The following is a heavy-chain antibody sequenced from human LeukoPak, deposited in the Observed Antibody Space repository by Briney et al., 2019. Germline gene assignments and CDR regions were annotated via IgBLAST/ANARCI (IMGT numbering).Heavy chain of an antibody. Sequence: KTSQTLSLTCTVSGGSISSGSYYWSWIRQPAGKGLEWIGRIYTSGSTNYNPSLKSRVTISVDTSKNPFSLKLSSVTAADTAVYYCARDWSCSGGSCYSGDWFDPWGQGTLVTVSS. CDR1: GGSISSGSYY. V-gene: IGHV4-61*02. J-gene: IGHJ5*02. CDR3: ARDWSCSGGSCYSGDWFDP. CDR2: IYTSGST. D-gene: IGHD2-15*01.